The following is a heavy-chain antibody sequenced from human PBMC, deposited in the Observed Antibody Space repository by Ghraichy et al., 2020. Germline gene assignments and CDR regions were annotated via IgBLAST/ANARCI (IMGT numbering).Heavy chain of an antibody. CDR3: ARDWGVRAPGI. V-gene: IGHV3-7*01. CDR1: GFTFGRYW. D-gene: IGHD3-16*01. Sequence: GGSLRLSCAASGFTFGRYWMTWVRQAPGKGLECVANIKHDGSEKYYVDSVKGRFTISRDNAKNSLYLQMNSLRAEDTAVYYCARDWGVRAPGILGQATIGTVSS. CDR2: IKHDGSEK. J-gene: IGHJ3*02.